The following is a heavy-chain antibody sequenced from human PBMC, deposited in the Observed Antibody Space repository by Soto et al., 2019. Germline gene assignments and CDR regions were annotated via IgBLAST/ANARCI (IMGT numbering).Heavy chain of an antibody. V-gene: IGHV1-69*13. CDR1: GGTFSSYA. CDR2: IIPIFGTA. CDR3: ARGRALIVAPSITMIVVVNLDI. J-gene: IGHJ3*02. D-gene: IGHD3-22*01. Sequence: ASVKVSCKASGGTFSSYAISWVRQAPGQGLEWMGGIIPIFGTANYAQKFQGRVTITADESTSTAYMELSSLRSEDTAVYYCARGRALIVAPSITMIVVVNLDIRGQGTMGTASS.